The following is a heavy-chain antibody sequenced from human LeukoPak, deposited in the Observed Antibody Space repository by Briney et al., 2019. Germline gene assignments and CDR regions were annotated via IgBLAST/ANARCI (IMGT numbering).Heavy chain of an antibody. D-gene: IGHD2-8*01. Sequence: GGSLRLSCAASGFTFSSYWMSWVRQAPGKGLEWVANIKQDGSEKYYVDSVKGRFTISRDNAKNSLYLQMNRLRAEDTAVYYCAREKYCTNGVCIVAYYYYYMDVWGKGTTVTVSS. CDR3: AREKYCTNGVCIVAYYYYYMDV. CDR1: GFTFSSYW. CDR2: IKQDGSEK. J-gene: IGHJ6*03. V-gene: IGHV3-7*01.